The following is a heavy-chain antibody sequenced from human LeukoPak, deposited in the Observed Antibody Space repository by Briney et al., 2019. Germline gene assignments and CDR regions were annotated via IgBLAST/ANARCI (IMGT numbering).Heavy chain of an antibody. V-gene: IGHV4-34*01. CDR3: AIHIVVVPAAKKKNWFDP. CDR2: INHSGST. Sequence: SETLSLTCAVYGGSFSGYYWSWIRRPPGKGLEWIGEINHSGSTNYNPSLKSRVTISVDTSKNQFSLKLSSVTAADTAVYYCAIHIVVVPAAKKKNWFDPWGQGTLVTVSS. CDR1: GGSFSGYY. D-gene: IGHD2-2*01. J-gene: IGHJ5*02.